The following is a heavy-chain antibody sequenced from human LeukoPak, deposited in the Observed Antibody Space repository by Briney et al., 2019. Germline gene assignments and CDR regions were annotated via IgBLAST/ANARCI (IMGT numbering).Heavy chain of an antibody. CDR2: ISSNGGST. V-gene: IGHV3-64*01. J-gene: IGHJ5*02. D-gene: IGHD1-26*01. Sequence: GGSLRLSCAASGFTFSSYAMHWVRQAPGKGLEYASAISSNGGSTYYANSVKGRFTISRDNSKNTLYLQMGSLRAEDMAVYYCARDADSGSYYTVGHNWFDPWGQGTLVTVSS. CDR1: GFTFSSYA. CDR3: ARDADSGSYYTVGHNWFDP.